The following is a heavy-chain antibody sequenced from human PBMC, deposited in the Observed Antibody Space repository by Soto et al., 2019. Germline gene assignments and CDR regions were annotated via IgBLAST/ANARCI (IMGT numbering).Heavy chain of an antibody. J-gene: IGHJ6*02. V-gene: IGHV4-34*01. CDR3: ARDLGIAAAGTTVNYYYYYGMDV. Sequence: SETLSLTCAVYGGSFSGYYWSWIRQPPGKGLEWIGETNHSGSTNYNPSLKSRVTISVDTSKNQFSLKLSSVTAADTAVYYCARDLGIAAAGTTVNYYYYYGMDVWGQGTTVTVSS. D-gene: IGHD6-13*01. CDR2: TNHSGST. CDR1: GGSFSGYY.